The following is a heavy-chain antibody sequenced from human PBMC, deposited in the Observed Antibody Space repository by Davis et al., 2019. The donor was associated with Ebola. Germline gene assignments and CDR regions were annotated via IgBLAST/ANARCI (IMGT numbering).Heavy chain of an antibody. CDR2: ISYDGSNK. CDR3: VKEGTTTIWVDSDN. Sequence: PGGSLRLSCAASGFTFSGSAMHWVRQAPGKGLEWVAVISYDGSNKYYADSVKGRFTISRDNSKNTLYLQMNSLRVEDTAVYYCVKEGTTTIWVDSDNWGQGTLVTVAS. CDR1: GFTFSGSA. D-gene: IGHD1-26*01. J-gene: IGHJ4*02. V-gene: IGHV3-30*18.